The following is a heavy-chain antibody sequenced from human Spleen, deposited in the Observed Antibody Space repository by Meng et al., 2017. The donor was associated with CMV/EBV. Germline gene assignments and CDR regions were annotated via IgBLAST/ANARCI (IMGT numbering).Heavy chain of an antibody. V-gene: IGHV3-74*01. D-gene: IGHD3-16*01. CDR3: ARSVGGFDY. CDR2: INNDGSSA. CDR1: GFIFSDYW. J-gene: IGHJ4*02. Sequence: GGSLRLSCAASGFIFSDYWMHWVRQAPGKGLEWVSHINNDGSSATYADSVKGRFTVSRDNVKNTVFLRMNGLRAEDTAVYYCARSVGGFDYWGQGILVTVSS.